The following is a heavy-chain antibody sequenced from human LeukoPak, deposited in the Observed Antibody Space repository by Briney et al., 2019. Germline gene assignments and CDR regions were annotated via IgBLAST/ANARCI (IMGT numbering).Heavy chain of an antibody. J-gene: IGHJ6*02. D-gene: IGHD3-3*01. CDR2: IYHSGST. Sequence: SETLSLTCAVSGGSISSGGYSWSWIRQPPGKGLEWIGYIYHSGSTYYNPSLKSRVTISVDTSKNQFSLKLSSVTAADTAVYYCARGLLRFLEWSPPVYYGMDVWGQGTTVTVSS. CDR3: ARGLLRFLEWSPPVYYGMDV. CDR1: GGSISSGGYS. V-gene: IGHV4-30-2*01.